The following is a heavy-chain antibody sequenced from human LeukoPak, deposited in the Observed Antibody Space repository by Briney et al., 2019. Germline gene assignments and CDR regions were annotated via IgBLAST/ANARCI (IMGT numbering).Heavy chain of an antibody. CDR1: GFTVSDSY. D-gene: IGHD2-2*01. Sequence: SGGSLRLSCAASGFTVSDSYMSWVRQAPGKGLEWVSVIYNVGTTEYADSVRGRFTISRDNSKNTLYLRMNGLRPEDTAVYYCARENGDCSTTSCPFGYWGQGILVTVSS. J-gene: IGHJ4*02. CDR2: IYNVGTT. V-gene: IGHV3-66*02. CDR3: ARENGDCSTTSCPFGY.